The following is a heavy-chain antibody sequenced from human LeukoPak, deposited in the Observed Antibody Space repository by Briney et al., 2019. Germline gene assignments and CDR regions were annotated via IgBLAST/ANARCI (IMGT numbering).Heavy chain of an antibody. V-gene: IGHV3-11*01. D-gene: IGHD2-21*02. CDR1: AFTLGDFY. CDR3: ACDFRYLGHDF. J-gene: IGHJ4*02. CDR2: ISNVGLTT. Sequence: PGGSLRLSCTASAFTLGDFYMSGIRQAPGKGLEWIAYISNVGLTTYYAESVKGRFTISMDNAKNSLYLQMISLRAEDTAVYYCACDFRYLGHDFWGQGTLDTVSS.